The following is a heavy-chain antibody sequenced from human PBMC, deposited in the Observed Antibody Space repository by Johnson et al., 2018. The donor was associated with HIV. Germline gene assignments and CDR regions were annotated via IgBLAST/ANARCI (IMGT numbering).Heavy chain of an antibody. CDR3: ARGKVGGVFDL. CDR1: GFTFSDYY. D-gene: IGHD1-26*01. J-gene: IGHJ3*01. Sequence: QVQLVESGGGLVKPGGSLRLSCAASGFTFSDYYMSWIRQAPGKGLEWVSYISNSGETVFYADSVKGRFTVSRDNTKNSLFLQIDTLRAEDTAVYYCARGKVGGVFDLGGQGTMVTVSS. CDR2: ISNSGETV. V-gene: IGHV3-11*04.